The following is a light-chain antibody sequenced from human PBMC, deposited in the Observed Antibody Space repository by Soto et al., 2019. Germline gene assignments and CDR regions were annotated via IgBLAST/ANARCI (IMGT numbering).Light chain of an antibody. J-gene: IGKJ1*01. CDR3: QQCNSWPQWT. Sequence: EIVLTQSPATLSWSPGERATLSCRASQSVGTFFAWYQQKPGQAPRLLIYDASNRATGIPARFSGSGSGTDFTLTISSLEPEDFAVYYCQQCNSWPQWTFGQGTKVDIK. V-gene: IGKV3-11*01. CDR2: DAS. CDR1: QSVGTF.